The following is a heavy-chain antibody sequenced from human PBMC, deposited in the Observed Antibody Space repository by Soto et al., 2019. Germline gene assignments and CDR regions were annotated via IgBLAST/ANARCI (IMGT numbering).Heavy chain of an antibody. CDR1: SGSFSGYY. J-gene: IGHJ4*02. V-gene: IGHV4-34*01. CDR2: VNHSGST. D-gene: IGHD3-22*01. CDR3: ARGLGYYDSSGYYTSGY. Sequence: SETLSLTCAVYSGSFSGYYWSWIRQPPGKGLEWIGEVNHSGSTNYNPSLKSRVTISVDTSKNQFSLKLSSVTAADTAVYYCARGLGYYDSSGYYTSGYWGQGTLVTVSS.